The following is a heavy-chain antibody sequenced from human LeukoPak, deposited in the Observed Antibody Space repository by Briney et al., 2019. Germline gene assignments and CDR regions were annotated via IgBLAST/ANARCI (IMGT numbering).Heavy chain of an antibody. CDR3: ARDRAGNFYAMDV. CDR1: GFTFGDYA. Sequence: GGSLRLSCAASGFTFGDYAMHWVRQAPGKGLEWVSGINWKSNNIGYADSVKGRFTISRDNAKNSLYLQMNSLRTEDTALYYCARDRAGNFYAMDVWGQGTSVTVSS. V-gene: IGHV3-9*01. CDR2: INWKSNNI. J-gene: IGHJ6*02. D-gene: IGHD6-13*01.